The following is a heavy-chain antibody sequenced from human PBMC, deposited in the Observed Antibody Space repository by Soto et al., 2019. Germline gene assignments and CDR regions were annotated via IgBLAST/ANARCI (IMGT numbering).Heavy chain of an antibody. D-gene: IGHD3-16*01. J-gene: IGHJ5*02. V-gene: IGHV3-15*01. CDR2: IKSEIEGGTT. CDR1: GFTLSNVW. Sequence: GGSLRLSCAASGFTLSNVWMTWVRRAPGKGLEWVGRIKSEIEGGTTDYAAPVKGRFTISRDDSRNTLYLQMNSLKTEDTDVYYCSTDAPEGLDTWGQGTQVTVSS. CDR3: STDAPEGLDT.